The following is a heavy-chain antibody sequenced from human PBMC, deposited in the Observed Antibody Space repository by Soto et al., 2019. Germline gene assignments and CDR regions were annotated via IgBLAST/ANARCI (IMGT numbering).Heavy chain of an antibody. CDR3: ARGTSSVTTFYFDL. Sequence: QVQLVQSGAEVKKPGASVKVSCKASGYTFTSYAMHWVRQAPGQRIEWMGWINPGNGNTRYSQKFQGRVTIIRDTSATTVYMELSSLRSEDTAVYYCARGTSSVTTFYFDLWGRGTLVTVTS. D-gene: IGHD4-17*01. V-gene: IGHV1-3*01. CDR1: GYTFTSYA. CDR2: INPGNGNT. J-gene: IGHJ2*01.